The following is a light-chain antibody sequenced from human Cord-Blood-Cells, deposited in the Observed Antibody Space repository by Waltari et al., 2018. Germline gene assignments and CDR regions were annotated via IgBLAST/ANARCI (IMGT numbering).Light chain of an antibody. Sequence: QSALTQPASVSGSPVQSLTISCTGTSSDVGGYNYVSWYQQHPGKAPKLMIYDVSNRPSGVSNRFSGSKSGNTASLTISGLQAEDEADYYCSSYTSSSTLGVFGGGTKLTVL. CDR3: SSYTSSSTLGV. J-gene: IGLJ3*02. CDR1: SSDVGGYNY. V-gene: IGLV2-14*01. CDR2: DVS.